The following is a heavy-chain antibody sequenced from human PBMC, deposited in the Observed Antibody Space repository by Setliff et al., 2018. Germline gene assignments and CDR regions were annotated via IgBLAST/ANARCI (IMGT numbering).Heavy chain of an antibody. Sequence: GASVKVSCKASGYTFTGYYMHWVRQAPGLGLEWMGTINPSSGRTSYAQKFQGRVTMTRDTSTSTVYMDMSSLRSEDTAVYYCARSFSRREKFLLDYWGQGALVTVSS. CDR2: INPSSGRT. CDR1: GYTFTGYY. CDR3: ARSFSRREKFLLDY. J-gene: IGHJ4*02. V-gene: IGHV1-46*01.